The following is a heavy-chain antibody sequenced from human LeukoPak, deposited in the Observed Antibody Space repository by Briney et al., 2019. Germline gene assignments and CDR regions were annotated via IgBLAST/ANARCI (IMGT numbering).Heavy chain of an antibody. J-gene: IGHJ4*02. CDR3: AKERLPSYDFWRGYYSGLDY. CDR2: ISGSGGST. V-gene: IGHV3-23*01. Sequence: GGSLRLSCAASGFTFSSYAISWVRQAPGKGLEWVSAISGSGGSTYYADSVKGRFTISRDNSKNTLYLQMNSLSAEDPAVSYCAKERLPSYDFWRGYYSGLDYWGQGTLVTVSS. CDR1: GFTFSSYA. D-gene: IGHD3-3*01.